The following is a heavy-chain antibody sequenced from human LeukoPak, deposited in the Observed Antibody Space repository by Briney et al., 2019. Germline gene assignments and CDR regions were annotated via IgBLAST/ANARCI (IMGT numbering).Heavy chain of an antibody. J-gene: IGHJ6*02. CDR2: IYSGDIT. CDR1: GFSVSNNY. V-gene: IGHV3-53*01. D-gene: IGHD3-16*01. Sequence: GGSLRLSCAASGFSVSNNYMSWVRQAPGKGLEWVLVIYSGDITYYTDSVKGRFTISRDNSKNTLYLQMNSLRAEDTAVYFCARGGGLDVWGQGATVTVSS. CDR3: ARGGGLDV.